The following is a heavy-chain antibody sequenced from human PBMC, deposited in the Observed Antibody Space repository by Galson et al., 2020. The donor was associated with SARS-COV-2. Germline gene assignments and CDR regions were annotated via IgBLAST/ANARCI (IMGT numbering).Heavy chain of an antibody. CDR2: ITYDGSNT. V-gene: IGHV3-30*18. CDR1: EFPFSSFS. D-gene: IGHD3-10*01. J-gene: IGHJ4*02. CDR3: AKYYYGSGCHSPFDY. Sequence: GGSLRLSSVTSEFPFSSFSMHWVRQAPVNALEWVTLITYDGSNTYYADSMHRRFTISRDNSKNTLYLQINSLRAEDPAVYYCAKYYYGSGCHSPFDYWGQVTLFTVSS.